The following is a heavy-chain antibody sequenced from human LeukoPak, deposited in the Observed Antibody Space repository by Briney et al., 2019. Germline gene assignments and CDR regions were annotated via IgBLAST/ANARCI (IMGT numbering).Heavy chain of an antibody. D-gene: IGHD2-2*01. CDR2: IYHSGST. Sequence: SETLSLTCAVSGYSISSGYYWGWIRQPPGKGLEWIGSIYHSGSTYYNPSLKSRVTISVDTSKNQFSLEPSSVTAADTAVYYCARPICSSTSCSAFDYWGQGTLVTVSS. J-gene: IGHJ4*02. CDR3: ARPICSSTSCSAFDY. V-gene: IGHV4-38-2*01. CDR1: GYSISSGYY.